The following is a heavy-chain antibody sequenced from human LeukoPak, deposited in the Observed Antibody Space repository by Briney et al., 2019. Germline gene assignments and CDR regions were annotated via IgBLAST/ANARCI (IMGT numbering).Heavy chain of an antibody. CDR2: IKEDGSEK. V-gene: IGHV3-7*01. CDR1: GFTFSTYW. CDR3: ARSRGVAGTSEFDP. J-gene: IGHJ5*02. D-gene: IGHD6-19*01. Sequence: VGSLRLSCTASGFTFSTYWMSWVRQAPGKGLEWVANIKEDGSEKYYVDSVKGRFTISRDNAKNSLYLQMNSLRPEDTAVYSCARSRGVAGTSEFDPWGQGTLVTVSS.